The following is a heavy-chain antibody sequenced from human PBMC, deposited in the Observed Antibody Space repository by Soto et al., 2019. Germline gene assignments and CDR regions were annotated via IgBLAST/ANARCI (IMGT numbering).Heavy chain of an antibody. J-gene: IGHJ4*02. CDR1: GYTFTDYY. CDR2: INSKNGGT. D-gene: IGHD5-12*01. V-gene: IGHV1-2*02. Sequence: QVQLVQSGAEVKKPGASVKVSCKASGYTFTDYYIHWVRQAPGQGLEWMGWINSKNGGTKYVQKFHGRVTMTRDTSITTAYMELTRLRYDDTAVYYCARGGNSGYYYEWGQGTLVTVSS. CDR3: ARGGNSGYYYE.